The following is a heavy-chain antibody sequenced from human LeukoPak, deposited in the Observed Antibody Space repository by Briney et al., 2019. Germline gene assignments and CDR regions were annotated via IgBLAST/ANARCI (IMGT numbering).Heavy chain of an antibody. Sequence: ASVKVSCKSSGFTFTDEYIHWVRQAPGQGLEWMGWINPYSGAINYAQKFQGRVTMTRDTSISTAYMELSRLRSDDTAVYYCASDSSSWYRGPFDYWGQGTLVTVSS. CDR1: GFTFTDEY. D-gene: IGHD6-13*01. J-gene: IGHJ4*02. CDR2: INPYSGAI. CDR3: ASDSSSWYRGPFDY. V-gene: IGHV1-2*02.